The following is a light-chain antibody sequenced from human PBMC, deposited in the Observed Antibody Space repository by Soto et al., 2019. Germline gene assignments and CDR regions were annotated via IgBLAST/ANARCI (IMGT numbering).Light chain of an antibody. CDR3: GTWDSSFYV. Sequence: QSVLTQPRSVSAAPGQKVTISCSGSSSNIGGNSVSWYQQLPGTAPKLLIYDDNKRPSGIPDRFSGSKSGTSATLGITGFQTGDEADYYCGTWDSSFYVFGTGTKV. J-gene: IGLJ1*01. CDR2: DDN. CDR1: SSNIGGNS. V-gene: IGLV1-51*01.